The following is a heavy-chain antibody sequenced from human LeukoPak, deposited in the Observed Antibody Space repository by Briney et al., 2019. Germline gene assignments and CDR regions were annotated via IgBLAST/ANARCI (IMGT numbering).Heavy chain of an antibody. CDR1: GVSLRTTGVG. CDR2: IYWNDDK. V-gene: IGHV2-5*01. D-gene: IGHD1-26*01. Sequence: SGPTLVNPTQPLTLTCTFTGVSLRTTGVGVAWIRQPPGEALQWLGIIYWNDDKRYSPSLKTRLTITKVTSKDQVVLTMTNMDPVDTATYYCAYRRSTVGEDGYKTARYWAYWGPGTLVTVSS. J-gene: IGHJ4*02. CDR3: AYRRSTVGEDGYKTARYWAY.